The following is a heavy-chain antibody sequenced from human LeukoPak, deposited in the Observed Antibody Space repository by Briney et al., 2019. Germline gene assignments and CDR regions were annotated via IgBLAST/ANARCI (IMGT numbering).Heavy chain of an antibody. Sequence: GGSLRLSCAASGFTFSSYSMNWVRQAPGKGLEWVSSISSSSYIYYADPVKGRFPISRENARNSLYLQMNSLRAEDTAVYYCARDRAAAGVPPRRRFDPWGQGTLVTVSS. J-gene: IGHJ5*02. CDR2: ISSSSYI. CDR3: ARDRAAAGVPPRRRFDP. D-gene: IGHD6-13*01. V-gene: IGHV3-21*01. CDR1: GFTFSSYS.